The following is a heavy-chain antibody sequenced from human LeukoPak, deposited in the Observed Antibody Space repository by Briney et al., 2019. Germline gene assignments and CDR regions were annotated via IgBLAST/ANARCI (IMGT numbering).Heavy chain of an antibody. CDR2: IYYTRRP. Sequence: SDTLALTFTVPGASIKRPYWSWFRQPPGKGLDGMGHIYYTRRPYYKPSLESRVTISVATAKNQIYLKLSSVTAADTAVYYCARYEEFSTGYSASSPRHYFDHWGQGTLVTVSS. V-gene: IGHV4-59*11. J-gene: IGHJ4*02. CDR1: GASIKRPY. D-gene: IGHD3/OR15-3a*01. CDR3: ARYEEFSTGYSASSPRHYFDH.